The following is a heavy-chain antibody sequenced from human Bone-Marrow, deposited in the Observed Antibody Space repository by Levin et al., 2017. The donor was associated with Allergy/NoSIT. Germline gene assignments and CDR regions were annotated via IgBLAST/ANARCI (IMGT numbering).Heavy chain of an antibody. J-gene: IGHJ4*02. Sequence: SLKISCVVSGFTFDDYAMHWVRQAPGKGLEWVSGISWNSGKIGYADSVKGRFTISRDNAKNSLYLQMNSLRGEDTALYYCAKDVGQFPALTYSANAFDYWGQGTLVTVSS. D-gene: IGHD4/OR15-4a*01. CDR3: AKDVGQFPALTYSANAFDY. V-gene: IGHV3-9*01. CDR2: ISWNSGKI. CDR1: GFTFDDYA.